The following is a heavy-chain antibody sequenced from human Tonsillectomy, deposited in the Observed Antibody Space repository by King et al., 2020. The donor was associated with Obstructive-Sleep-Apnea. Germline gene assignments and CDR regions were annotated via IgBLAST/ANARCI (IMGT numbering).Heavy chain of an antibody. CDR1: GFTFNIAW. V-gene: IGHV3-15*01. Sequence: VQLVESGGDLVKPGGSLRLSCAGSGFTFNIAWMSWVRQAPGKGLEWVGRIKSKTYGETTDYAAPVKGRFTISRDDSKNTLYLQMNSLRTEDTAVYFCTSFERHWDQGALVTVSS. CDR3: TSFERH. CDR2: IKSKTYGETT. D-gene: IGHD1-1*01. J-gene: IGHJ4*02.